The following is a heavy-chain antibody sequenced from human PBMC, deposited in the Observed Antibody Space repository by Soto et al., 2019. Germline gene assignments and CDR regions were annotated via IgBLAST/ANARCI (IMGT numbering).Heavy chain of an antibody. CDR2: MNPNSGNT. Sequence: GASVKVSCKASGYTFTSYDINWVRQATGQGLEWMGWMNPNSGNTGYAQKFQDRVTMTRDTSTSTVYIELISLRSEDTAVFYCARVFGTYYDILTGLWGGHLAYWGQGTQVTVSP. D-gene: IGHD3-9*01. CDR1: GYTFTSYD. J-gene: IGHJ4*02. V-gene: IGHV1-8*01. CDR3: ARVFGTYYDILTGLWGGHLAY.